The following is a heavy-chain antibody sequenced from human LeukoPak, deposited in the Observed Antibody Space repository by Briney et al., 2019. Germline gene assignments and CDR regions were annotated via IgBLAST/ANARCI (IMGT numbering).Heavy chain of an antibody. Sequence: SVKVSCKASGGTFSSYAISWVRQAPGQGLEWMGGIIPIFGTANYAQKFQGRVTITTDESTSTAYMELSSLRSEDTAVYYCARTNPMVVTGGAFDIWGQGTMVTVSS. J-gene: IGHJ3*02. CDR1: GGTFSSYA. V-gene: IGHV1-69*05. CDR3: ARTNPMVVTGGAFDI. CDR2: IIPIFGTA. D-gene: IGHD4-23*01.